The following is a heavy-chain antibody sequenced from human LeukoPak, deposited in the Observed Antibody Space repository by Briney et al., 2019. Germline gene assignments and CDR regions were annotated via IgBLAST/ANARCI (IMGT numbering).Heavy chain of an antibody. CDR2: ISWNSGSI. J-gene: IGHJ4*02. CDR1: GFTFDDYG. Sequence: PGGSLRLSCAASGFTFDDYGMHWVRQAPGKGLEWVSGISWNSGSIDYADSVKGRFTFSRDKAKNSLFLQMNNLRAEDTALYYRAKGGCRSTSCYIDYWGQGTLVTVSS. CDR3: AKGGCRSTSCYIDY. V-gene: IGHV3-9*01. D-gene: IGHD2-2*02.